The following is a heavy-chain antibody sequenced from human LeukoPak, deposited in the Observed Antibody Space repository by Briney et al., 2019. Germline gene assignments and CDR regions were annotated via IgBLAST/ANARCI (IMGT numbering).Heavy chain of an antibody. D-gene: IGHD2-2*01. Sequence: GGSLRLSCAASGFTFSSYAMSWVRQAPGKGLEWVSVISGSGRSTYYADSVKGRFTISRDNSKNTLYLQMNSLRAEDTAVYYCAKDQGTYCSTTSCYAPDAFDIWGQGAMVTVSS. CDR1: GFTFSSYA. J-gene: IGHJ3*02. CDR2: ISGSGRST. V-gene: IGHV3-23*01. CDR3: AKDQGTYCSTTSCYAPDAFDI.